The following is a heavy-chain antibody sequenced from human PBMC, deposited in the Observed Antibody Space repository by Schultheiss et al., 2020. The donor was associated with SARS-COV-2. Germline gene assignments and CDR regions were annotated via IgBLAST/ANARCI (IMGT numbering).Heavy chain of an antibody. V-gene: IGHV4-30-2*01. CDR1: SGSISSGGYS. CDR2: IYHSGST. CDR3: ARATRVESLFSVRGGSFDF. Sequence: SETLSLTCAVSSGSISSGGYSWSWIRQPPGKGLEWIGYIYHSGSTYYNPSLKSRVTISGDASKNQFSLKLNSVTAADTAVYFCARATRVESLFSVRGGSFDFWGRGALVTVSS. D-gene: IGHD5-24*01. J-gene: IGHJ4*02.